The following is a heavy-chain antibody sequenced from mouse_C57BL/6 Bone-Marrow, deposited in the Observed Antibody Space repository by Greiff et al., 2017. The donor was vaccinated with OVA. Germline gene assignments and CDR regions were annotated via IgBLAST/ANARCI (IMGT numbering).Heavy chain of an antibody. CDR1: GYTFTSYW. CDR3: ARGIYYYGSGAY. Sequence: VQLQQSGAELVKPGASVKMSCKASGYTFTSYWITWVKQRPGQGLEWIGDIYPGSGSTNYNEKFKSKATLTVDTSSSTAYMQLSSLTSEDSAVYYCARGIYYYGSGAYWGQGTLVTVSA. CDR2: IYPGSGST. D-gene: IGHD1-1*01. J-gene: IGHJ3*01. V-gene: IGHV1-55*01.